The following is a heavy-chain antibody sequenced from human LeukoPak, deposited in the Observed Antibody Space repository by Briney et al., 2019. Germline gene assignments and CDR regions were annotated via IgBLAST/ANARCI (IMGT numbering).Heavy chain of an antibody. V-gene: IGHV3-23*01. CDR2: ISGSGGST. Sequence: PGGSLRLSCAASGFTFSSYAMSWVRQAPGKGLEWVSAISGSGGSTYYADSVKGRFTISRDNSKNTLYLQMNSLRAEDTAVYYCAKGQCSSTSCPTDYFDYWGQGTLVTVSS. D-gene: IGHD2-2*01. CDR3: AKGQCSSTSCPTDYFDY. CDR1: GFTFSSYA. J-gene: IGHJ4*02.